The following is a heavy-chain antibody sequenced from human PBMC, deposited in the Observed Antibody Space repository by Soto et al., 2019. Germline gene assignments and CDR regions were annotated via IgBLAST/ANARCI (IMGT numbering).Heavy chain of an antibody. V-gene: IGHV1-8*01. Sequence: ASVEVSCKASGYTFTSYDISWVRQATGQGLEWMGWMNPNIDNTGYAQKFQGRVTMTRNTSIRTAYMELSSLRSEDTAVYYCARARSSAAAGYYYDGMDVWGQGPTVTVSS. D-gene: IGHD6-13*01. CDR2: MNPNIDNT. CDR3: ARARSSAAAGYYYDGMDV. CDR1: GYTFTSYD. J-gene: IGHJ6*02.